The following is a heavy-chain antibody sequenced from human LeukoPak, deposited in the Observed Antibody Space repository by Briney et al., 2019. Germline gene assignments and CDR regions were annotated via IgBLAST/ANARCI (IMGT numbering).Heavy chain of an antibody. CDR1: GGSISSGSYY. CDR2: IYYSGST. D-gene: IGHD3-16*01. Sequence: SQTLSLTCTVSGGSISSGSYYWSWIRQPPGKGLEWIGSIYYSGSTYYNPSLKSRVTISLDTSKNQFSLKLSSVTAADTAMYYCARGNYDYVWGGIDYWGQGTLVTVSS. V-gene: IGHV4-39*01. CDR3: ARGNYDYVWGGIDY. J-gene: IGHJ4*02.